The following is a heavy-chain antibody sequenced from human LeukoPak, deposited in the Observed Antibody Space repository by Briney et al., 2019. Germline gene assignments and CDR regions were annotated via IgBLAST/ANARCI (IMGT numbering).Heavy chain of an antibody. D-gene: IGHD4-17*01. CDR2: INHSGYT. CDR3: TRMTTGHDY. CDR1: GVSFDDYY. J-gene: IGHJ4*02. Sequence: SETLSLTCAVSGVSFDDYYCAWVRQTPGKRLEWIGEINHSGYTNDSPSLKSRVTLSIDTSRKQFSLNLRSVTVADAGIYFCTRMTTGHDYWGQGTLVTVSS. V-gene: IGHV4-34*01.